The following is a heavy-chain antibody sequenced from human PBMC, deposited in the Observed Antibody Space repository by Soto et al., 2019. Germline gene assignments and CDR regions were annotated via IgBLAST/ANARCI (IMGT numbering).Heavy chain of an antibody. CDR3: AREGEYYDDGSGYYGV. V-gene: IGHV1-69*08. CDR2: IIPILGIA. D-gene: IGHD3-22*01. J-gene: IGHJ1*01. Sequence: QVQPGQSGAEVKKPGSSVKVSCNAAGGTFSSYTISWVRQAPGQGLEWMGRIIPILGIANYAQKVQGRVTITADKSTSTAYMELSSLRSEDTAGYCCAREGEYYDDGSGYYGVWGQGTLVTVSS. CDR1: GGTFSSYT.